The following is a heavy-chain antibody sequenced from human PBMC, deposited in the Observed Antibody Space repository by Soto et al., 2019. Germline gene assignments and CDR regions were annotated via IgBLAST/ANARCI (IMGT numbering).Heavy chain of an antibody. CDR2: VYYAGTT. V-gene: IGHV4-59*08. D-gene: IGHD3-22*01. CDR1: DGPITPNY. CDR3: ARDYFDSSDYTTHWFDP. J-gene: IGHJ5*02. Sequence: SETLSLTCTVSDGPITPNYYTWVRQPPGKGLEWIGYVYYAGTTTYHPSLKSRVTISIDTSKNEVSLKLTSVTAADTALYYCARDYFDSSDYTTHWFDPWGQGTLVTVSS.